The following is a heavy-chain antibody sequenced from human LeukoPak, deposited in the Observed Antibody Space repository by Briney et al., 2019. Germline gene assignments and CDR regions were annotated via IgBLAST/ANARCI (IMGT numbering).Heavy chain of an antibody. Sequence: GGSLRLSCAASGFTFSSYSMNWVRQAPGKGLEWVGRIKSKTDGGTTDYAAPVKGRFTISRDNSKNTLYLQMNSLRAEDTAEYYCAKDSNGWYQRGSNYFDYWGQGTLVTVSS. CDR2: IKSKTDGGTT. D-gene: IGHD6-19*01. J-gene: IGHJ4*02. V-gene: IGHV3-15*01. CDR3: AKDSNGWYQRGSNYFDY. CDR1: GFTFSSYS.